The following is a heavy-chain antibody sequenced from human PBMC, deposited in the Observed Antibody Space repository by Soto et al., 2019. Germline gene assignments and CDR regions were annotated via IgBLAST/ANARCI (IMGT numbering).Heavy chain of an antibody. V-gene: IGHV3-53*02. CDR1: GFSVSRNY. Sequence: QLVETGGGLIQPGTSLTLSCAASGFSVSRNYMTWVRQAPGKGLEWVSFVYSGGATFYAASVKGRFILSRDDSQNTMYLQMNTMRAEDTAVYSCARVPGRLWGRGTLVTVAS. J-gene: IGHJ4*02. CDR2: VYSGGAT. D-gene: IGHD3-10*01. CDR3: ARVPGRL.